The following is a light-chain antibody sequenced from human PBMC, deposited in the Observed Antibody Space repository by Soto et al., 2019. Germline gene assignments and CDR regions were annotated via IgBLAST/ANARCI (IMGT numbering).Light chain of an antibody. V-gene: IGKV1-8*01. J-gene: IGKJ4*01. Sequence: RMTKTPPSLSASTGDRVTITCRASERVNSYLAWYQQEPGRAPELLIYAASTLQSGVPSRFSGSGSGTDFTLTISFLQSEDFATYYCQQYYSYPLTFGGGTKVDIK. CDR3: QQYYSYPLT. CDR1: ERVNSY. CDR2: AAS.